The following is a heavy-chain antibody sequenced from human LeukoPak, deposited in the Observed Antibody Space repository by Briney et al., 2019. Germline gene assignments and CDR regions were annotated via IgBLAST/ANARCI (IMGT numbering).Heavy chain of an antibody. CDR3: AKGYSGYAYYYMDV. V-gene: IGHV3-30*02. CDR2: IRYDGSNK. Sequence: PGGSLRLSCAASGFTVSTNYMSWVRQAPGKGLEWVAFIRYDGSNKYYADSVKGRFTISRDNSKNTLYLQMNSLRAEDTAVYYCAKGYSGYAYYYMDVWGKGTTVTVSS. J-gene: IGHJ6*03. CDR1: GFTVSTNY. D-gene: IGHD5-12*01.